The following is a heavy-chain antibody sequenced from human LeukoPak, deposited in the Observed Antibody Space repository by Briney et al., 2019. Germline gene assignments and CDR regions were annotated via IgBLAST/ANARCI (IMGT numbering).Heavy chain of an antibody. CDR2: INPSGGST. CDR3: ARGGAVGDGYNPFDY. V-gene: IGHV1-46*01. CDR1: GYTFTSYY. Sequence: GSVTVSCTASGYTFTSYYMHWVRQAPGQGLEGMGLINPSGGSTSYAQKFQGRVTMPRHTSTSTVYMELSSLRSEDTAVYYCARGGAVGDGYNPFDYWGQGTLVTVSS. D-gene: IGHD5-24*01. J-gene: IGHJ4*02.